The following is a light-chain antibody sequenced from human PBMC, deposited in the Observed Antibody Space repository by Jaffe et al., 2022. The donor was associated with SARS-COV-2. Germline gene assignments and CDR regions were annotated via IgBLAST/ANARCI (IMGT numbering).Light chain of an antibody. CDR1: HSVSTTS. CDR3: QQYGSSPNT. V-gene: IGKV3-20*01. J-gene: IGKJ2*01. CDR2: GAS. Sequence: EIVLTQSPGTLSLSPGERATLSCRASHSVSTTSLAWYQQKPGQAPRLLIYGASSRATGISDRFGGSGSGTDFTLTISRLEPEDSAVYYCQQYGSSPNTFGQGTKLQIK.